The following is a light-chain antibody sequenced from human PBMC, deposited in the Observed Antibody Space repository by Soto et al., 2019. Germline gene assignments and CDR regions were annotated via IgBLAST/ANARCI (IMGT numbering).Light chain of an antibody. CDR2: KAS. CDR3: QHYTSYSEA. V-gene: IGKV1-5*03. J-gene: IGKJ1*01. CDR1: QTISSG. Sequence: DIQMTQSPSTLSGSVGDRVTITCRASQTISSGLAWYQQKPGKAPKLLIYKASTLKRGVPSRFSGSGSGTEFNLTISSLQPEDFATYYCQHYTSYSEAFGQGTKVELK.